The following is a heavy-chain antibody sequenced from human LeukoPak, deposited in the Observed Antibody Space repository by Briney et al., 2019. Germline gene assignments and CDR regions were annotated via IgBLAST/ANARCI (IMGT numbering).Heavy chain of an antibody. CDR1: GGSFSGYY. V-gene: IGHV4-34*01. Sequence: PSETLSLTCAVYGGSFSGYYWTWIRQPPGKGLEWIGEINHSGSTNYNPSLKRRVTISVDTSKNQFSLKLTSVTAADTAVYYCAREGTGSHGDSWGQGNLVTVSS. CDR2: INHSGST. D-gene: IGHD3/OR15-3a*01. J-gene: IGHJ5*01. CDR3: AREGTGSHGDS.